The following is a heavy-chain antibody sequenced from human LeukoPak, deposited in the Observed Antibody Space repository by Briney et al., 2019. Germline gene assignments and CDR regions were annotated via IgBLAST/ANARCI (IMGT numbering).Heavy chain of an antibody. J-gene: IGHJ4*02. V-gene: IGHV3-23*01. Sequence: GGSLRLSCAASGFTFSSYAMNWVRQAPGRGLEWVSVISGTGGSTDNADSVKGRFTISRDNSKSTLYLQMNSLRAEDTAVYYCAKKDCSTTSCYKAFDSWGQGTLVTVSS. CDR2: ISGTGGST. CDR1: GFTFSSYA. D-gene: IGHD2-2*02. CDR3: AKKDCSTTSCYKAFDS.